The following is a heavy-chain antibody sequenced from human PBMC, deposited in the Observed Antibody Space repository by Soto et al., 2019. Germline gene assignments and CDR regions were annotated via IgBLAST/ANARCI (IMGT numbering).Heavy chain of an antibody. V-gene: IGHV4-30-2*01. D-gene: IGHD2-21*01. CDR1: GASISTEGCT. Sequence: PSETLSLTCAVSGASISTEGCTWSWIRQPPGKGLEWIGYIYPSGASNYNPSLRSRVTISLDASRNRFSLRVGSVTAADTAVPSCARATCGGVLQLEVWGQGTTAAVSS. J-gene: IGHJ6*02. CDR2: IYPSGAS. CDR3: ARATCGGVLQLEV.